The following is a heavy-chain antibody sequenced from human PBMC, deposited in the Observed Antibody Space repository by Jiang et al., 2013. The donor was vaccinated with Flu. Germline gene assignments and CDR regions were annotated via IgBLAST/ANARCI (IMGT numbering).Heavy chain of an antibody. D-gene: IGHD6-6*01. CDR2: MNAGNGNT. J-gene: IGHJ4*02. CDR3: AREATAARKHFDY. V-gene: IGHV1-3*01. CDR1: GYSFTTYA. Sequence: SGAEVKKPGASVKVSCKASGYSFTTYALHWVRQAPGQRLEWMGWMNAGNGNTKYSQSLKGRVTMTRDTSASTAYMELSSLRSEDTAVYYCAREATAARKHFDYWGPGTLVTVSS.